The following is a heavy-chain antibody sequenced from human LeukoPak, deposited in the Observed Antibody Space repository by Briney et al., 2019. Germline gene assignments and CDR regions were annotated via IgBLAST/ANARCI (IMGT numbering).Heavy chain of an antibody. V-gene: IGHV4-30-4*08. CDR2: IYYSGST. J-gene: IGHJ2*01. Sequence: SETLSLTCTVSGGSISSGDYYWRWVRQPPGTGREWVGYIYYSGSTYYNPSLKSRVTISVDTSKNQFSLKLSSVTAADTAVYYYVRSGGYCGTTTCHVEYFDLWGRGTLVTVSS. CDR3: VRSGGYCGTTTCHVEYFDL. CDR1: GGSISSGDYY. D-gene: IGHD2-2*01.